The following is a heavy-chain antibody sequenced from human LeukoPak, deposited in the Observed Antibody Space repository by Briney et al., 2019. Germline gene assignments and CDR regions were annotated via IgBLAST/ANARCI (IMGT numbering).Heavy chain of an antibody. CDR2: ISGSGGST. D-gene: IGHD3-10*01. CDR3: ATRQRTTWFDRDAFDI. CDR1: GFTFSSYA. J-gene: IGHJ3*02. Sequence: GGSLRLSCAASGFTFSSYAMSWVRQAPGKGLEWVSAISGSGGSTYYADSVKGRFTISRDNSKNTLYLQMNSLRAEDTAVYYCATRQRTTWFDRDAFDIWGQGTMVTVSS. V-gene: IGHV3-23*01.